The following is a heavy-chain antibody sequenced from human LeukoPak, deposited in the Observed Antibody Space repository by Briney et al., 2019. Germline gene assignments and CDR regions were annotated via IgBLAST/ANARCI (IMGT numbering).Heavy chain of an antibody. J-gene: IGHJ5*02. V-gene: IGHV1-18*01. CDR2: ISAYNGNT. CDR1: GYTVTSYG. CDR3: ARIAAAGPRGVRNWFDP. D-gene: IGHD6-13*01. Sequence: ASVKVSGKASGYTVTSYGISWGRQAPGQGLEWMGWISAYNGNTNYAQKLQGRGTMTTDTSTSTAYMELRSLRSDDTAVYYCARIAAAGPRGVRNWFDPWGQGTLVTVSS.